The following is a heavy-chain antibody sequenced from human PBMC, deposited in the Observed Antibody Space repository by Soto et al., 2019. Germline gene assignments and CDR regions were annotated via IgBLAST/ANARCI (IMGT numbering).Heavy chain of an antibody. CDR3: TTDNYGSESH. Sequence: GGSLRLSCAASGITFSGYWMQWVRQAPGKGLVWVSRINTDGSSTSYADSVKGRFTMSRDNAKNTVYLQMNSLGVEDTAVYYCTTDNYGSESHWGQGTLVTVSS. J-gene: IGHJ4*02. CDR2: INTDGSST. D-gene: IGHD3-10*01. CDR1: GITFSGYW. V-gene: IGHV3-74*01.